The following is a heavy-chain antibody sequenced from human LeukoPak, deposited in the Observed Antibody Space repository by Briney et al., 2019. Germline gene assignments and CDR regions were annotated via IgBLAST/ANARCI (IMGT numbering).Heavy chain of an antibody. J-gene: IGHJ4*02. V-gene: IGHV3-23*01. CDR2: ISASGGST. CDR1: GFTFSSSA. CDR3: AKSPYDH. Sequence: GGSLRLSCAASGFTFSSSAMSWVRQVPGKGLEWVSGISASGGSTYYADSVRGRFTISRDNSKNTLYVQMNSLRADDTAVYYCAKSPYDHWGQGTLVTVSS.